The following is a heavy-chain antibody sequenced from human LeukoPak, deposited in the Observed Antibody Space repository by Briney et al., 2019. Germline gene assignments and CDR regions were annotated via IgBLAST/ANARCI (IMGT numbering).Heavy chain of an antibody. Sequence: GGSLRLSCAASGFTFSSYAMHWVRQAPGKGLEYVSAISSNGGSTYYANSVKGRFTISRDNSKNTLYLQMGSLRAEDMAVYYCARTSGYYNWFDPWGQGTLVTVSS. V-gene: IGHV3-64*01. CDR3: ARTSGYYNWFDP. CDR2: ISSNGGST. J-gene: IGHJ5*02. D-gene: IGHD3-3*01. CDR1: GFTFSSYA.